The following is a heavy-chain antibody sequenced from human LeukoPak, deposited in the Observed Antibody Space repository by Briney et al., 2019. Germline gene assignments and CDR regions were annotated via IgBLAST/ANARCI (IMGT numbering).Heavy chain of an antibody. CDR2: IKPDGSEK. V-gene: IGHV3-7*05. J-gene: IGHJ4*02. Sequence: PGRSLRLSCAASGFTFNNYGMHWVRQAPGKGLEWVANIKPDGSEKYYVDSVKGRFTISRDNANNSLSLQMSSLRAEDTAVYYCARDPTLFAATEDYWGQGTLVTVSS. CDR3: ARDPTLFAATEDY. D-gene: IGHD2-15*01. CDR1: GFTFNNYG.